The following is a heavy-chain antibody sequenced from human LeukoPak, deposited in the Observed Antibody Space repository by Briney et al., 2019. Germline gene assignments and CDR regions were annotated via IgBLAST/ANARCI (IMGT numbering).Heavy chain of an antibody. Sequence: PSETLFLTCTVSGGSISSGGYYWSWIRQHPGKGLEWIGYIYYSGSTYYNPSLKSRVTISVDTSKSQFSLKLSSVTAADTAVYYCATRRSPGFNYFDYWGQGTLVTVSS. J-gene: IGHJ4*02. CDR3: ATRRSPGFNYFDY. D-gene: IGHD1-26*01. V-gene: IGHV4-31*03. CDR2: IYYSGST. CDR1: GGSISSGGYY.